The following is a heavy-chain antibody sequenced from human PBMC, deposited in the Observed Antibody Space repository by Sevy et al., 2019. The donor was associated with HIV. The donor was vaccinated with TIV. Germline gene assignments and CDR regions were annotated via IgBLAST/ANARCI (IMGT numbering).Heavy chain of an antibody. CDR1: GFTFSSYG. Sequence: GGSLRLSCAASGFTFSSYGMHWVRQAPGKGLEWVEVIWYDGSNKYYADSVKGRFTISRDNSKNTLYLQMNSLRAEDTAVYYCASGLRFVEWPLDYWGQGTLVTVSS. J-gene: IGHJ4*02. D-gene: IGHD3-3*01. V-gene: IGHV3-33*01. CDR3: ASGLRFVEWPLDY. CDR2: IWYDGSNK.